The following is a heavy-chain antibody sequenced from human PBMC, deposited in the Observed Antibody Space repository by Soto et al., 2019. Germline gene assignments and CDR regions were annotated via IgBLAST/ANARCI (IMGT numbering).Heavy chain of an antibody. CDR3: AKVGCSSTSCSRFDP. CDR2: ISGSGGST. V-gene: IGHV3-23*01. J-gene: IGHJ5*02. CDR1: GFTFSSYA. D-gene: IGHD2-2*01. Sequence: GGSLRLSCAASGFTFSSYAMSWVRQAPGKGLEWVSAISGSGGSTYYADSVKGRFTISRDNSKNTLYLQMNSLRAEDTAVYYCAKVGCSSTSCSRFDPWGQGTLVTVSS.